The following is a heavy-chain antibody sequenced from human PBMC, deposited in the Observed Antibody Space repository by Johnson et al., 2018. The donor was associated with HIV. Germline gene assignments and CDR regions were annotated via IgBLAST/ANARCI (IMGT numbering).Heavy chain of an antibody. CDR1: GFTFSNAW. Sequence: VQLVESGGGLVQPGRSLRLSCAASGFTFSNAWMNWVRQAPGKGLEWVGRIKSKTDGGTTDYAAPVKGRFTISRDDSKNTLYLQMNSLKTEDTAVYYCSTVGYDFWSGFLGHDAFDMWGQGTMVTVS. V-gene: IGHV3-15*01. CDR2: IKSKTDGGTT. CDR3: STVGYDFWSGFLGHDAFDM. J-gene: IGHJ3*02. D-gene: IGHD3-3*01.